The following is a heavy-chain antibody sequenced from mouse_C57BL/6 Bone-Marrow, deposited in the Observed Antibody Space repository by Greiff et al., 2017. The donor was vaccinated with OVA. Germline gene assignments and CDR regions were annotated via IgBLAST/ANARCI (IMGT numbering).Heavy chain of an antibody. V-gene: IGHV1-64*01. CDR1: GYTFTSYW. CDR2: IHPNSGST. Sequence: VQLQQPGAELVKPGASVKLSCKASGYTFTSYWMHWVKQRPGQGLEWIGMIHPNSGSTNYNAKFKSKATLTVAKSSSTAYMQHSRLTSEDSAVYYFDRSRRYCYAMDYWGQGTSVTGSS. J-gene: IGHJ4*01. D-gene: IGHD1-1*01. CDR3: DRSRRYCYAMDY.